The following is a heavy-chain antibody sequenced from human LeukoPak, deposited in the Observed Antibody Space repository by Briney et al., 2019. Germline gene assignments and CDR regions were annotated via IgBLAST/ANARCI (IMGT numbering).Heavy chain of an antibody. CDR2: ISLTGLT. Sequence: TASETLSLTCGVSGGSISNTNWWSWVRQPPGQGLGWIGEISLTGLTHYNPSLESRVTVSLDKSKNQLSLNLTSVTAADTAVYYCSRENGAFSPFGYWGQGTLVTV. D-gene: IGHD2-8*01. J-gene: IGHJ4*02. CDR3: SRENGAFSPFGY. CDR1: GGSISNTNW. V-gene: IGHV4-4*02.